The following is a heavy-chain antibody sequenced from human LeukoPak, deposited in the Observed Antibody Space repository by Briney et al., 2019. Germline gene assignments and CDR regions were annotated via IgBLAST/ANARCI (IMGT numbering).Heavy chain of an antibody. J-gene: IGHJ4*02. V-gene: IGHV3-7*01. CDR3: ARIHSGYYLPYFDY. D-gene: IGHD3-22*01. CDR2: IKQDGSEK. Sequence: GGSLRLSCAASGFTFSSYWMSWVRQAPGKGLEWVANIKQDGSEKYYVDSVKGRFTISRDNAKNSLYLQMNSLRAEDTAVYYCARIHSGYYLPYFDYWGQGTLVTVSS. CDR1: GFTFSSYW.